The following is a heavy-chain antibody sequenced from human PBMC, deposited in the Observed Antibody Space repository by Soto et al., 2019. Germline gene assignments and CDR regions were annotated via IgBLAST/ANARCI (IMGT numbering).Heavy chain of an antibody. D-gene: IGHD2-15*01. J-gene: IGHJ5*02. V-gene: IGHV4-61*01. Sequence: SETLSLTCTVSGGSFKSGSYSWSWIRQPPGKGLEWIGYVYHTGRTSYNPSLKSRVSISMDTSKNQFSLNLDSVTAADTAVYFCARGRKARGYCSGGSCYSYLTWFDPWGQGTLVTVSS. CDR1: GGSFKSGSYS. CDR2: VYHTGRT. CDR3: ARGRKARGYCSGGSCYSYLTWFDP.